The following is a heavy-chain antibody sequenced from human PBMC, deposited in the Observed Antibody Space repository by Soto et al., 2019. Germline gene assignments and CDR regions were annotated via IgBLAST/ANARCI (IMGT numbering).Heavy chain of an antibody. CDR3: AHAYGGRSLY. Sequence: QITLKESGPTLVKPTQTLTLTCTFSGFSLTTDRVGVGWIRQPPGEALEWLAVIYWDDSKTYRPSLESRLTITKDPSNNPVALTMTNMDSLDTATYYCAHAYGGRSLYWGQGTLVTVSS. CDR1: GFSLTTDRVG. D-gene: IGHD1-26*01. V-gene: IGHV2-5*02. J-gene: IGHJ4*02. CDR2: IYWDDSK.